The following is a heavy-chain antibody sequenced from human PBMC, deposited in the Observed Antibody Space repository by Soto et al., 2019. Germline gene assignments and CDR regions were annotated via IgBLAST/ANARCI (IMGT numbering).Heavy chain of an antibody. J-gene: IGHJ3*02. CDR2: IYWNDDK. Sequence: SGPTLVNPTQTLTLTCTFSGFSLSTSGVGVGWIRQPPGKALEWLALIYWNDDKRYSPSLKSRLTITKDTSKNQVVLTMTNMDPVDTATYYCAHTHQEGYYDSSGYYPWAFDIWGQGTMVTVSS. V-gene: IGHV2-5*01. D-gene: IGHD3-22*01. CDR1: GFSLSTSGVG. CDR3: AHTHQEGYYDSSGYYPWAFDI.